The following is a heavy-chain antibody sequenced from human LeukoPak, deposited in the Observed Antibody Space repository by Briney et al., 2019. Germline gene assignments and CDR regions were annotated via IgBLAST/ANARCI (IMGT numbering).Heavy chain of an antibody. J-gene: IGHJ4*02. CDR1: GFTFSSYW. V-gene: IGHV3-74*01. CDR2: ISTDGTTT. CDR3: AREHRNVGATIDW. D-gene: IGHD1-26*01. Sequence: GSLRLSCAASGFTFSSYWMHWVRQVPGKGLVWVSRISTDGTTTSYADSVKGRFTISRDNAKNTLYLQMNSLRAEDTAVNYCAREHRNVGATIDWWGQGTLVTVSS.